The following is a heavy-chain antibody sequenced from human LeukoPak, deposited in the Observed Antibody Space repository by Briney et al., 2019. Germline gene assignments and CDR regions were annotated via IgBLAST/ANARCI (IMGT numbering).Heavy chain of an antibody. CDR2: IYSGGST. CDR1: GFTVSSNY. J-gene: IGHJ4*02. D-gene: IGHD2-2*01. V-gene: IGHV3-53*01. CDR3: ARWYCTRTSCYYDY. Sequence: YPGGSLRLSCAASGFTVSSNYMSWVRQAPGKGLEWVSVIYSGGSTYYADSVKGRSTISRDDSKNTLYLQMNSLRAEDTAVYYCARWYCTRTSCYYDYWGQGTLVTVSS.